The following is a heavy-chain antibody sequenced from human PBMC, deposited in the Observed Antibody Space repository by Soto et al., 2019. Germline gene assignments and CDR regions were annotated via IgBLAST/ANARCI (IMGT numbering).Heavy chain of an antibody. Sequence: PSETLSLTYTVSGGSISSGGYYWSWIRQHPGKGLEWIGYIYYSGSTYYNPSLKSRVTISVDTSKNQFSLKLSSVTAADTAVYYCARDHQLGRWGMDVWGQGTTVTVSS. D-gene: IGHD6-13*01. CDR3: ARDHQLGRWGMDV. J-gene: IGHJ6*02. CDR1: GGSISSGGYY. V-gene: IGHV4-31*03. CDR2: IYYSGST.